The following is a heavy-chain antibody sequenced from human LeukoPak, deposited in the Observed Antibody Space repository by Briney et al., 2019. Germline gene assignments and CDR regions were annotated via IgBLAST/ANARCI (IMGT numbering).Heavy chain of an antibody. V-gene: IGHV1-2*04. J-gene: IGHJ6*02. CDR2: INPNSGGT. CDR1: GYTFTGYY. CDR3: ARAGNYYYGMDV. Sequence: ASVKVSCKASGYTFTGYYMHWVRQAPGQGLEWMGWINPNSGGTNYAQKFQGWVTMTRDTSISTAYMELSRLRSDDTAVYYCARAGNYYYGMDVWGQGTTVTVSS.